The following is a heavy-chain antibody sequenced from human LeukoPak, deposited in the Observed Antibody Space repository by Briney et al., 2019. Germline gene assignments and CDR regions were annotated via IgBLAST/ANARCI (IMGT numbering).Heavy chain of an antibody. CDR3: ARMRDWFDP. CDR1: GGSINSHY. Sequence: SETLSLTCTVYGGSINSHYWSWIRQPPGKGLEWIGYIYYSGSTHYNPSLKSRVTISVDTSKNHFSLKLGSVTAADTAVYYCARMRDWFDPWGQGTLVTVSS. J-gene: IGHJ5*02. CDR2: IYYSGST. V-gene: IGHV4-59*11.